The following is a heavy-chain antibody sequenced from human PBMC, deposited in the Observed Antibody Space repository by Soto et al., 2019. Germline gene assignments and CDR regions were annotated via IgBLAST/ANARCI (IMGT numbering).Heavy chain of an antibody. V-gene: IGHV1-18*04. Sequence: ASVKVSCKASGYTFTSYGISWVRQAPGQGLEWMGWISAYNGNTNYAQKLQGRVTMTTDTSTSTAYMELRSLRSDDTAVYYCARSPTDFWSGYRPSLSGMDVWGRGTTVTV. CDR3: ARSPTDFWSGYRPSLSGMDV. CDR2: ISAYNGNT. D-gene: IGHD3-3*01. J-gene: IGHJ6*02. CDR1: GYTFTSYG.